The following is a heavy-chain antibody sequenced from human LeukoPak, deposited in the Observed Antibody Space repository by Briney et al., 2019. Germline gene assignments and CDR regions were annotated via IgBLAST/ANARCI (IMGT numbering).Heavy chain of an antibody. V-gene: IGHV3-23*01. J-gene: IGHJ4*02. CDR2: ISGSGGST. D-gene: IGHD3-22*01. CDR3: ARDRYDTSGYYY. CDR1: GFTFSNYA. Sequence: GGSLRLSCAASGFTFSNYAMSWVRQAPGTGLEWVSAISGSGGSTYYADSVKGRFTISRDNSKNTLYLQMNSLRAEDTAVYYCARDRYDTSGYYYWGQGTLVTVSS.